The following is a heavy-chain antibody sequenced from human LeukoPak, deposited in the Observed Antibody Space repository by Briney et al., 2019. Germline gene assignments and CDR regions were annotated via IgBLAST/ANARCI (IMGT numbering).Heavy chain of an antibody. CDR3: ARVTRGSGYAFDI. CDR1: GFTFSSYA. CDR2: ISGSGGST. J-gene: IGHJ3*02. V-gene: IGHV3-23*01. Sequence: EPGGSLRLSCAASGFTFSSYAMSWVRQAPGKGLEWVSAISGSGGSTYYADSVKGRFTISRDNAKNSLYLQMNSLRAEDTAVYYCARVTRGSGYAFDIWGQGTMVTVSS. D-gene: IGHD5-12*01.